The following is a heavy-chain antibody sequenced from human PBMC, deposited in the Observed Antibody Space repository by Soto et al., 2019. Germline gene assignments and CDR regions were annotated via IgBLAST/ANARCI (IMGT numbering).Heavy chain of an antibody. CDR3: AREVSAGSCSPTSSNWFDP. Sequence: QVQLQESGPGLVKPSQTLSLTCIVSGGSINSDAYYWTWIRQHPEKGLEWIGYIFYSGSASYNPSLNSRATISLDTSKNQFSLKLNSVTAADTAVYYCAREVSAGSCSPTSSNWFDPWGQGTLVTVSS. J-gene: IGHJ5*02. CDR2: IFYSGSA. D-gene: IGHD2-15*01. V-gene: IGHV4-31*03. CDR1: GGSINSDAYY.